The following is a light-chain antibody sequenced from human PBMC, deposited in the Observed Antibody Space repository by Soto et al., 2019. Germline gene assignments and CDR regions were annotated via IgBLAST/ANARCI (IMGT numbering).Light chain of an antibody. V-gene: IGLV1-40*01. CDR1: SSNIGAGYD. CDR2: GNS. CDR3: QSYDSSPSKG. J-gene: IGLJ1*01. Sequence: QSVLTQPPSVSGAPGQRVTISCTGSSSNIGAGYDVHWYQQLPGTAPKLLIYGNSNRPSGVPDRFSGSKSGTSASLAITGLQAEDEADDYCQSYDSSPSKGFGTGTKLTVL.